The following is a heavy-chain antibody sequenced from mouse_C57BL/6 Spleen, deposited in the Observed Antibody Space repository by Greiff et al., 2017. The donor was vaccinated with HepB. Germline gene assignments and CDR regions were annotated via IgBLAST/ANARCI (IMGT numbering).Heavy chain of an antibody. V-gene: IGHV1-53*01. CDR3: ARADYHYFDD. CDR2: INPSNGGT. Sequence: VQLQQPGTELVKPGASVKLSCKASGYTFTSYWMHWVKQRPGQGLEWIGHINPSNGGTNYNEKFNSKATLTVYKTTSTAYMQLSRLTYEDSAVYYCARADYHYFDDWGQGTTLTVAS. CDR1: GYTFTSYW. D-gene: IGHD2-4*01. J-gene: IGHJ2*01.